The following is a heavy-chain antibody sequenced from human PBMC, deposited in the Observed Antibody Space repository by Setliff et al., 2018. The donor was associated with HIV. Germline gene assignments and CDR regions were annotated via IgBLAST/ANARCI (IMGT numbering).Heavy chain of an antibody. V-gene: IGHV3-43*01. CDR1: GFTFHDFS. Sequence: GGSLRLSCAASGFTFHDFSMHWVRQAPGKGLEWVSLINKDGHHTLYADSVRGRFTISRDNRKDSLYLQMNSLSTEDTALYYCARGQTMYGVVIYDAFNVWGHGTMVTVSS. CDR3: ARGQTMYGVVIYDAFNV. D-gene: IGHD3-3*01. CDR2: INKDGHHT. J-gene: IGHJ3*01.